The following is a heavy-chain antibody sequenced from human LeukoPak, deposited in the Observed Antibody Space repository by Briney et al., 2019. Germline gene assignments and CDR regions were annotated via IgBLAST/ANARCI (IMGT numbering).Heavy chain of an antibody. CDR2: VYTSGST. CDR1: GGSISGYY. J-gene: IGHJ3*02. D-gene: IGHD3-3*01. Sequence: SETLSLTCSVSGGSISGYYWTWIRQPAGKGLEWIGRVYTSGSTNYNPSLKSRVTISVDTSKNQFSLKLSSVTAADTAVYYCAREGSDFWSGYRAAFDIWGQGTMVTVSS. V-gene: IGHV4-4*07. CDR3: AREGSDFWSGYRAAFDI.